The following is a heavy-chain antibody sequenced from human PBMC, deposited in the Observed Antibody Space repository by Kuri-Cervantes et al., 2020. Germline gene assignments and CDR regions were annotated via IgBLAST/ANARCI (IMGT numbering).Heavy chain of an antibody. CDR2: ISWNSGTM. CDR1: GFTFDGSA. Sequence: SLKISCAASGFTFDGSAMYWVRQAPGKGLEWVSNISWNSGTMGYADSVKGRFTISRDNSKNTLYLQMNSLRAEDTAVYYCAKGDDILTGYYNDAFDIWGQGTMVTVSS. D-gene: IGHD3-9*01. CDR3: AKGDDILTGYYNDAFDI. V-gene: IGHV3-9*01. J-gene: IGHJ3*02.